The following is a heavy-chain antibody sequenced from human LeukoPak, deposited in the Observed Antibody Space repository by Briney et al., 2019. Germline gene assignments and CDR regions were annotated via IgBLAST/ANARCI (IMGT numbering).Heavy chain of an antibody. CDR3: ARDCSSTACQGPVLDF. Sequence: ASVKVSCKASGYTFTSHYVHWVRQAPGQGLEWMGIIHPSGGNPRSTENFQGRVTMTRDTSTSTVYLELRNLTSQDTAVYYCARDCSSTACQGPVLDFWGQGTLVTVSS. CDR1: GYTFTSHY. J-gene: IGHJ4*02. CDR2: IHPSGGNP. D-gene: IGHD6-13*01. V-gene: IGHV1-46*01.